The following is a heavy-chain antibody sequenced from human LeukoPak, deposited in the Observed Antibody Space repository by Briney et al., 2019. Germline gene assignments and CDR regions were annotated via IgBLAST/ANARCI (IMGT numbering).Heavy chain of an antibody. V-gene: IGHV4-30-4*01. J-gene: IGHJ4*02. CDR3: ARVTYGSGSYYSSDY. CDR1: GGSISSGDYY. D-gene: IGHD3-10*01. Sequence: SQTLSLTCTVSGGSISSGDYYWSWIRQPPGKGLEWIVYIYYSGSTYYNPSLKSRVTISVDTSKNQFSLKLGSVTAADTAVYYCARVTYGSGSYYSSDYWGQGTLVTVSS. CDR2: IYYSGST.